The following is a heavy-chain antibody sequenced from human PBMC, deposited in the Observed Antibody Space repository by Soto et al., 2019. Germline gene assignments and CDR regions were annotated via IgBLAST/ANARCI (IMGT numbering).Heavy chain of an antibody. Sequence: ASVKVSCKASGYTFTSYGISWVRQAPGQGLEWMGWISAYNGNTNYAQKLQGRVTMATDTSTSTAYMELRSLRSDDTAVYYCARVGYSSSWYWFDPWGQGTLVTVSS. D-gene: IGHD6-13*01. CDR1: GYTFTSYG. CDR2: ISAYNGNT. V-gene: IGHV1-18*04. J-gene: IGHJ5*02. CDR3: ARVGYSSSWYWFDP.